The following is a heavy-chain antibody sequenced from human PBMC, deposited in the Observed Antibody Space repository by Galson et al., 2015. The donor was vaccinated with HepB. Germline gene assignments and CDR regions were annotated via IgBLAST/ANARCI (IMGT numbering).Heavy chain of an antibody. D-gene: IGHD3-3*01. CDR1: GYTFTSYG. CDR2: ISAYNGNT. Sequence: SVKVSCKASGYTFTSYGISWVRQAPGQGLEWMGWISAYNGNTNYAQKLQGRVTMTTDTSTSTAYMELRSLRSDDTAVYYCARENPTIFGVVIKSTYWFDPWGQGTLVTVSS. CDR3: ARENPTIFGVVIKSTYWFDP. J-gene: IGHJ5*02. V-gene: IGHV1-18*01.